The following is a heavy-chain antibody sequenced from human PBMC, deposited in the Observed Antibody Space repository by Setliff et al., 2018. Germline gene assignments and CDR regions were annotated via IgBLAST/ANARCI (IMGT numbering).Heavy chain of an antibody. CDR3: ARGLSSSWYLYYYGMDV. Sequence: SETLSLTCAVSGYSISSGYYWGWIRQPPGKGLEWIGSINHSGSTNYNPSLKSRVTISVDTSKNQFSLKLSSVTAADTAVYYCARGLSSSWYLYYYGMDVWGQGTTVTVSS. CDR2: INHSGST. J-gene: IGHJ6*02. V-gene: IGHV4-38-2*01. CDR1: GYSISSGYY. D-gene: IGHD6-13*01.